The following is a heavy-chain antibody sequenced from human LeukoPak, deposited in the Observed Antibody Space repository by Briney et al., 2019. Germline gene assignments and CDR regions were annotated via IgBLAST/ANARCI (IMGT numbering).Heavy chain of an antibody. J-gene: IGHJ6*03. V-gene: IGHV4-38-2*02. D-gene: IGHD1-26*01. Sequence: SETLSLTCTVSGYSISSGYYWGWIRQPPGKGLEWIGSIYHSGSTYYNPSLKSRVTISVDTSKNQFFLKLSSVTAADTAVYYCARGATTIYYYMDVWGKGTTVTISS. CDR2: IYHSGST. CDR3: ARGATTIYYYMDV. CDR1: GYSISSGYY.